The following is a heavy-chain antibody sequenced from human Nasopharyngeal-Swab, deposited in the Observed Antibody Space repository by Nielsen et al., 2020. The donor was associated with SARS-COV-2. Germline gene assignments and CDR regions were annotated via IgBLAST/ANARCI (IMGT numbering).Heavy chain of an antibody. J-gene: IGHJ6*02. CDR2: INSDGSST. V-gene: IGHV3-74*01. Sequence: GESLKISCAASGFTFSSYWMHWVRQAPGKGLVWVSRINSDGSSTSYADSVKGRFTISRDNAENTLYLQMNSLRAEDTAVYYCARESYNWNVYYYYGMDVWGQGTTVTVSS. CDR1: GFTFSSYW. CDR3: ARESYNWNVYYYYGMDV. D-gene: IGHD1-1*01.